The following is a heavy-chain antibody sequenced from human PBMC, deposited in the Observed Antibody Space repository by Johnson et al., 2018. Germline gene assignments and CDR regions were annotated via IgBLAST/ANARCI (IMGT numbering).Heavy chain of an antibody. CDR1: GGSISSAGFY. Sequence: QVQLQESGPGLVKPSQTLSLTCTVSGGSISSAGFYWSWIRQHPGKGLEWIGYIYYSGSTYYNPSLRHRITIVLDTSKNQFSLTLTSVPAADTAVYYWAREVVLPATRHFDYWGQGTLVTVSS. CDR2: IYYSGST. J-gene: IGHJ4*02. D-gene: IGHD2-2*01. CDR3: AREVVLPATRHFDY. V-gene: IGHV4-31*03.